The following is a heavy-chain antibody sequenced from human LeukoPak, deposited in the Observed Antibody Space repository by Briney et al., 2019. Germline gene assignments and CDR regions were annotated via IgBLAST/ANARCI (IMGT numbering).Heavy chain of an antibody. V-gene: IGHV3-7*01. CDR3: AKAVTPNYDSSGYSAIDY. J-gene: IGHJ4*02. Sequence: GGSLRLSCAASGFTFSSYSMNWVRQAPGKGLEWVANIKQDGSEKYYVDSVKGRFTISRDNAKNSLYLQMNSLRAEDTAVYYCAKAVTPNYDSSGYSAIDYWGQGTLVTVSS. D-gene: IGHD3-22*01. CDR2: IKQDGSEK. CDR1: GFTFSSYS.